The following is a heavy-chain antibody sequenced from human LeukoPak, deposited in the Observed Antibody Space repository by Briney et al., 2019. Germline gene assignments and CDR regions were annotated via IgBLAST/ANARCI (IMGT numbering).Heavy chain of an antibody. J-gene: IGHJ4*02. CDR2: IRGDTGDT. Sequence: ASVTVSCKTSGYTLSDYYMHWVRQAPGQGLEWMGCIRGDTGDTDSPQKFQGRVTMTRDTSTNTAYIELSRLRYDDTAMYFCARVRGNSCDYWGQGTLVTVSS. D-gene: IGHD6-13*01. CDR3: ARVRGNSCDY. V-gene: IGHV1-2*02. CDR1: GYTLSDYY.